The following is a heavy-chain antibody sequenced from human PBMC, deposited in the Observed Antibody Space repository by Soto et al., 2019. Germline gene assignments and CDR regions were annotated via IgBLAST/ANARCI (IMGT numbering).Heavy chain of an antibody. CDR3: ARERYCSGGSCYSACDY. CDR1: GGTFSSYT. J-gene: IGHJ4*02. CDR2: IIPILGIA. V-gene: IGHV1-69*08. Sequence: QVQLVQSGAEVKKPGSSVKVSCKASGGTFSSYTISWVRQAPGQGLEWMGRIIPILGIANYAQKFQGRVTITADKSTSPAYMELSSLRSEDTAVYYCARERYCSGGSCYSACDYWGQGTLVTVSS. D-gene: IGHD2-15*01.